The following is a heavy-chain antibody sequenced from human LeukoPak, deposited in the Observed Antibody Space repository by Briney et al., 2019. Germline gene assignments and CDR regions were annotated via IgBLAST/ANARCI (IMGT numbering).Heavy chain of an antibody. CDR2: IYHSGST. CDR1: GYSISSGYY. J-gene: IGHJ4*02. V-gene: IGHV4-38-2*02. CDR3: ARDRGYSSSWYGGRDFDY. D-gene: IGHD6-13*01. Sequence: PSETLSLTRAVSGYSISSGYYWGWIRQPPGEGLEWIGSIYHSGSTYYNPSLKSRVTISVDTSKNQFSLKLSSVTAADTAVYYCARDRGYSSSWYGGRDFDYWGQGTLVTVSS.